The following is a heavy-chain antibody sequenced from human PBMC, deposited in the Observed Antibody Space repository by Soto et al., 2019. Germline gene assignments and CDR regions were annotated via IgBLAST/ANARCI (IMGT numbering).Heavy chain of an antibody. CDR1: GGTFSSYT. CDR3: ARDRDGAYGGYSPYYFDY. Sequence: QVQLVQSGAEVKKPGSSVKVSCKASGGTFSSYTISWVRQAPGQGLEWMGRIIPILGIANYAQKFQGRVTITADKSTSTAYMELSSLRSEDTAVYYWARDRDGAYGGYSPYYFDYWGQGTLVTVYS. V-gene: IGHV1-69*08. D-gene: IGHD5-12*01. J-gene: IGHJ4*02. CDR2: IIPILGIA.